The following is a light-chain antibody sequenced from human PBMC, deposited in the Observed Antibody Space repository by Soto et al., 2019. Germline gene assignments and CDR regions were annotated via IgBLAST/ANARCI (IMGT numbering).Light chain of an antibody. J-gene: IGKJ1*01. CDR3: QHYNNWPPWT. CDR2: GAS. V-gene: IGKV3-15*01. CDR1: QRVSSN. Sequence: EIVMTQSPATLSVSPGERATLSCRASQRVSSNLAWYQQKPGQAPRLLIYGASTRATGVPVRFSGSGSGTEFTLTISSLQSEDFAVYYCQHYNNWPPWTFGQGTKVEIK.